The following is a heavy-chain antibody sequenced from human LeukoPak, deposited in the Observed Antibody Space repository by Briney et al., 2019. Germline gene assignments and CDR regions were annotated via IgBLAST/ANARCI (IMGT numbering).Heavy chain of an antibody. CDR2: IYYSGST. Sequence: SETLSLTCTVSGGSISSYYWSWIRQPPGKGLEWIGYIYYSGSTNYNPSLKSRVTISVDTSKNQFSLKLSSVTAADTAVYYCASAEVASGNPYYFDYWGQGTVVTVSS. CDR3: ASAEVASGNPYYFDY. D-gene: IGHD3-3*01. CDR1: GGSISSYY. J-gene: IGHJ4*02. V-gene: IGHV4-59*01.